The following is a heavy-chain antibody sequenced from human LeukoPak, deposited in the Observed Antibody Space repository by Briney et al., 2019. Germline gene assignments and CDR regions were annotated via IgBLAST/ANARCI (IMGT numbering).Heavy chain of an antibody. J-gene: IGHJ4*02. D-gene: IGHD6-13*01. V-gene: IGHV3-7*03. Sequence: GGFLRLSCAASGFTFSSYWMSWVRQAPGKGLEWVANIKQDGSEKYYVDSVKGRFTISRDNAKNSLYLQMNSLRAEDTAVYYCARDVPPKQHGLDYWGQGTLVTVSS. CDR3: ARDVPPKQHGLDY. CDR1: GFTFSSYW. CDR2: IKQDGSEK.